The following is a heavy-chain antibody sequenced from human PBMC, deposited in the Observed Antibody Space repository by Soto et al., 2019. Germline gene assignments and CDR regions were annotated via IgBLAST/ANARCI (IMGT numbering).Heavy chain of an antibody. J-gene: IGHJ4*02. V-gene: IGHV3-66*01. CDR3: VRSNYGGNVYDY. CDR1: GFTVSNNY. D-gene: IGHD4-17*01. Sequence: GSLRLSCAASGFTVSNNYLSWIRQAPGKGLEWVSVIYSGGSTYYADSVKGRFSISRDNSMNTVYLQMNSLRAEDTAVYYCVRSNYGGNVYDYWGQGTLVTVSS. CDR2: IYSGGST.